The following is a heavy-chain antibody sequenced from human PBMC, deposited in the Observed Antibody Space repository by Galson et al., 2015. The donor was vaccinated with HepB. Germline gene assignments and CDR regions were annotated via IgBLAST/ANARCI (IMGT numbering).Heavy chain of an antibody. CDR2: IKQDGSEK. V-gene: IGHV3-7*01. D-gene: IGHD3-9*01. CDR3: ARDMNEFGDFDWFGDAFDI. J-gene: IGHJ3*02. Sequence: SLRLSCAASGFTFSSYWMSWVRQAPGKGLEWVANIKQDGSEKYYVDSVKGRFTISRDNAKNSLYLQMNSLRAEDTAVYYCARDMNEFGDFDWFGDAFDIWGQGTMVTVSS. CDR1: GFTFSSYW.